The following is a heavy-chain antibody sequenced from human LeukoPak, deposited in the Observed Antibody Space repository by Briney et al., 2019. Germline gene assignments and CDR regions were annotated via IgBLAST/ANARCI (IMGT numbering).Heavy chain of an antibody. D-gene: IGHD3-3*01. J-gene: IGHJ6*03. CDR1: GGSISGYY. CDR3: ARVPRIAILGNYYYYMDV. CDR2: IYTSGNT. Sequence: PSETLSLTCTVSGGSISGYYWSWIRQPAGKGLEWIGRIYTSGNTNYNPSLKSRVTMSVDTSKNQFSLKLSSVTAADTAVYYCARVPRIAILGNYYYYMDVWGKGTTVTVSS. V-gene: IGHV4-4*07.